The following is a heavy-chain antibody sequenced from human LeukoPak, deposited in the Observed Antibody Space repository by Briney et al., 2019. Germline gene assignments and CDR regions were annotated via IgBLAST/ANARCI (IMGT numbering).Heavy chain of an antibody. V-gene: IGHV3-7*03. CDR3: ASSKGYCSGGSCYYDY. CDR1: GFTFSSYS. Sequence: PGGSLRLSCAASGFTFSSYSMNWVRQAPGKGLEWVANIKQDGSEKYYVDSVKGRFTISRDNAKNSLYLQMNSLRAEDTAVYYCASSKGYCSGGSCYYDYWGQGTLVTVSS. CDR2: IKQDGSEK. J-gene: IGHJ4*02. D-gene: IGHD2-15*01.